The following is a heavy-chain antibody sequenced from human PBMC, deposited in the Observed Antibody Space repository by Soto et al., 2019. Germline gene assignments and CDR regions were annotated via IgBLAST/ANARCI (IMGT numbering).Heavy chain of an antibody. D-gene: IGHD3-3*01. V-gene: IGHV4-39*01. CDR1: GGSISSSSYY. CDR2: IYYSGST. Sequence: SETLSLTCTVSGGSISSSSYYWGWIRQPPGKGLEWIGSIYYSGSTYYNPSLKSRVTISVDTSKNQFSLKLSSVTAADTAVYYCARRPLEWLSPWFDPWGQGTLVTVSS. CDR3: ARRPLEWLSPWFDP. J-gene: IGHJ5*02.